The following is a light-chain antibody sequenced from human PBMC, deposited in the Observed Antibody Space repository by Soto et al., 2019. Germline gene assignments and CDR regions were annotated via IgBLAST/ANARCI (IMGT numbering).Light chain of an antibody. V-gene: IGLV2-14*01. J-gene: IGLJ2*01. CDR3: SSYTSSSTPL. Sequence: QSALTQPASVSGSPGQSITISCTGTSSDVGGYNYVAWYQQHPGKAPKLMIYDVSNRPSGVSNRFSGSKSGNTASLTISGLQAEDEADYYCSSYTSSSTPLVGGGTKLTVI. CDR2: DVS. CDR1: SSDVGGYNY.